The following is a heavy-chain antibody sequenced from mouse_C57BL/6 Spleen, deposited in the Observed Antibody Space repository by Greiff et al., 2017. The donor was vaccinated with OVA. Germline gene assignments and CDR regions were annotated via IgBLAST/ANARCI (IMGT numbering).Heavy chain of an antibody. D-gene: IGHD2-12*01. CDR2: IWTGGGT. J-gene: IGHJ4*01. V-gene: IGHV2-9-1*01. CDR1: GFSLTSYA. CDR3: ARSHYSYDVRAMDY. Sequence: VQLVESGPGLVAPSQSLSITCTVSGFSLTSYAISWVRQPPGKGLEWLGVIWTGGGTNYNSALKSRLSISKDNSKSQVFLKMNSLQTDDTARYYCARSHYSYDVRAMDYWGQGTSVTVSS.